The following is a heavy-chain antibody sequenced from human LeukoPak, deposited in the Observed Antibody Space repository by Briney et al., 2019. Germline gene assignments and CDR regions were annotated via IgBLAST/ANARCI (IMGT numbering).Heavy chain of an antibody. CDR1: GYTFTSYG. CDR2: ISAYNGNT. D-gene: IGHD2-15*01. J-gene: IGHJ5*02. CDR3: ARELGYCSGGSCYSGTTNWFDP. Sequence: WASVKVSCKASGYTFTSYGISWVRQAPGQGLEWMGWISAYNGNTNYAQKLQGRVTMTTDTSTSTAYMELRSLRSDDTAVYYCARELGYCSGGSCYSGTTNWFDPWGQGTLVTVSS. V-gene: IGHV1-18*01.